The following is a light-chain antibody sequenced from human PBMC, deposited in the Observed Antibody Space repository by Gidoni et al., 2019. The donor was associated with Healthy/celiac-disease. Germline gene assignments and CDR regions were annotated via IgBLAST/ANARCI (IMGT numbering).Light chain of an antibody. CDR2: AAS. CDR1: QSISSY. Sequence: DIQTTQYPSSLSASVGDRVTITCRASQSISSYLHWYPQKPGKAPKLLIYAASSLQSGVPSRFSGSGSGTDFTLPISSLQPEDFATYYCQQSYSPPPLTFGGGTKVEIK. CDR3: QQSYSPPPLT. V-gene: IGKV1-39*01. J-gene: IGKJ4*01.